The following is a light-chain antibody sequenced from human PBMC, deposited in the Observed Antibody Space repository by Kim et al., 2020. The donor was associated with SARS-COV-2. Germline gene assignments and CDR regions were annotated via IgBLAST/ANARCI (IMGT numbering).Light chain of an antibody. CDR1: QSISSN. CDR3: QQYNNWPPYT. J-gene: IGKJ2*01. V-gene: IGKV3-15*01. Sequence: GSPVERATLACRASQSISSNLAWYQQKPGQAPRLLIHGASTRATGIPARFSGSGSGTEFTLTISSLQSEDFAVYSCQQYNNWPPYTFGQGTKLEI. CDR2: GAS.